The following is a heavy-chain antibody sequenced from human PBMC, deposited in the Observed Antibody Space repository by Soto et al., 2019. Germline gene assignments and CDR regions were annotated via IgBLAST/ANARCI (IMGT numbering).Heavy chain of an antibody. J-gene: IGHJ6*02. Sequence: QVQLQESGPGLVKPSQTLSLTCTVSGGSISSGDYYWGWIRQSPGKALEWIGYIYYSGTAYFNPSLKGRVTMSIDTSTTQFSLKLSSVTAPDTAVYYCARGRYYFGMDVWGQGTTVTVSS. V-gene: IGHV4-30-4*01. CDR1: GGSISSGDYY. CDR3: ARGRYYFGMDV. CDR2: IYYSGTA.